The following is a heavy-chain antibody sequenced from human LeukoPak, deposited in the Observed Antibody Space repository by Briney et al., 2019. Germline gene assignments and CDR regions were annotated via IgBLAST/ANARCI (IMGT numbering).Heavy chain of an antibody. J-gene: IGHJ3*02. CDR3: AKHLLVGGTRGAYAFDI. V-gene: IGHV3-23*01. D-gene: IGHD1-26*01. CDR2: ISGITTNT. CDR1: GFTFSSYS. Sequence: HPGGSLRLSCAASGFTFSSYSMSWVRQAPGKGLEWVSLISGITTNTYYADSVKGRFTISRDNSKNTLDLQMNSLRAEDTAGYYCAKHLLVGGTRGAYAFDIWGRGTMVTVSS.